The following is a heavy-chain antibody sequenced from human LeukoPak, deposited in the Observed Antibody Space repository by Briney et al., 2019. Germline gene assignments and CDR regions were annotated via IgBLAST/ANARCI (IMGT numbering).Heavy chain of an antibody. J-gene: IGHJ4*02. CDR3: ARQRGYFDY. CDR2: IYHSGST. Sequence: SETLSLTCTVSGGSINSYYWGWIRQPPGKGLEWIGYIYHSGSTNYNPSLKSRVTISVDTSKNQFSLKLSSVTAADTAVYYCARQRGYFDYWGQGTLVTVSS. V-gene: IGHV4-59*08. CDR1: GGSINSYY. D-gene: IGHD3-10*01.